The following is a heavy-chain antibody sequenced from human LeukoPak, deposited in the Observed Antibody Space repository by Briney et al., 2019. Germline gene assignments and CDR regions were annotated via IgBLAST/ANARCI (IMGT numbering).Heavy chain of an antibody. CDR1: GGTFSSYA. CDR2: IIPIFGTA. Sequence: SVKVSCKASGGTFSSYAISWVRQAPGQGLEWMGGIIPIFGTANYAQKFQGRVTITADESTSTAYMELSSLRSEDTAVYYCARVRDGYNNFDYWGQGTLVTVSS. V-gene: IGHV1-69*13. CDR3: ARVRDGYNNFDY. J-gene: IGHJ4*02. D-gene: IGHD5-24*01.